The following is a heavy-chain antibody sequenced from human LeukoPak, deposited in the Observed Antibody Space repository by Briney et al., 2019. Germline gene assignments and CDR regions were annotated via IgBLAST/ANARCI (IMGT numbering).Heavy chain of an antibody. V-gene: IGHV3-21*01. CDR2: ISGSGTHK. Sequence: GGSLRLSCAGSVFTFSDYSLGWVRQAPGKGLEWVSSISGSGTHKFYGDSVKGRFNISRDNAKNSLFLQMTSLRAEDTAVYYCARDWALAKWGQGTLVTVSS. CDR3: ARDWALAK. CDR1: VFTFSDYS. J-gene: IGHJ4*02. D-gene: IGHD7-27*01.